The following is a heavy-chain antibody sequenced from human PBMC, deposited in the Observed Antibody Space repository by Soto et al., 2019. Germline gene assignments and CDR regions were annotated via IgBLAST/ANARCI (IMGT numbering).Heavy chain of an antibody. CDR2: INAAKGDT. J-gene: IGHJ4*02. CDR1: GYTFTSYA. Sequence: QVQLVQSGAEVKKPGASVKVSCKASGYTFTSYAMHWERQAPGQMLEWMGWINAAKGDTKYSQKFQDRVTVTRDTSASTAYMELSSLRSEDTAVYYCARGTCSGGSCYSFHFDYWGQGTLVTVSS. V-gene: IGHV1-3*01. D-gene: IGHD2-15*01. CDR3: ARGTCSGGSCYSFHFDY.